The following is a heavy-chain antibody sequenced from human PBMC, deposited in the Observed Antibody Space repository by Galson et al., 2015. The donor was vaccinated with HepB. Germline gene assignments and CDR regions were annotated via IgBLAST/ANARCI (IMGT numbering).Heavy chain of an antibody. J-gene: IGHJ6*02. Sequence: SLRLSCAASGFIFSNYAMTWVRQAPGKGPEWVSSIKDGDHDTYYADSVKGRFTISRDNSQNTLFLQMNSLGAEDTAVYYCAKQASVYIRSRLDIWGQGTTVTVSS. CDR2: IKDGDHDT. CDR1: GFIFSNYA. CDR3: AKQASVYIRSRLDI. D-gene: IGHD5/OR15-5a*01. V-gene: IGHV3-23*01.